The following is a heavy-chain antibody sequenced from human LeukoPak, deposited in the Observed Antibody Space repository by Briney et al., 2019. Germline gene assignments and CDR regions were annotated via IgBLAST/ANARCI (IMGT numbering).Heavy chain of an antibody. CDR2: IYYSGST. CDR1: GGSISSSSYY. CDR3: ASPDTYYYDSSGYYHFDY. J-gene: IGHJ4*02. V-gene: IGHV4-39*01. D-gene: IGHD3-22*01. Sequence: PSETLSLTCTVSGGSISSSSYYWGWIRQPPGKGLEWIGSIYYSGSTYYNPSLKSRVTISVGTSKNQFSLKLSSVTAADTAVYYCASPDTYYYDSSGYYHFDYWGQGTLVTVSS.